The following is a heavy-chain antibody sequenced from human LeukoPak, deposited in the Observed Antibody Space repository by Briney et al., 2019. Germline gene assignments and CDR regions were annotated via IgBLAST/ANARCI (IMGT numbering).Heavy chain of an antibody. CDR3: AKVGGIAAACFDN. CDR2: IRYDGSNT. J-gene: IGHJ4*02. D-gene: IGHD6-13*01. Sequence: PGGSLRLSCAASGFTFSAYGMHWVRQAPGKGLEWVSFIRYDGSNTYYADSVKGRFTISRDNSKNTVYLQMNSLRTEDTAVYYCAKVGGIAAACFDNWGQGTPVTVSS. V-gene: IGHV3-30*02. CDR1: GFTFSAYG.